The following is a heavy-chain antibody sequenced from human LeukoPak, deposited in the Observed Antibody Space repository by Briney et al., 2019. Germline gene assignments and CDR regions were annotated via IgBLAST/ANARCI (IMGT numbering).Heavy chain of an antibody. CDR3: ARGNPYSSSSHRSRFDP. Sequence: ASVKVSCKTSGYTFTGYDINWVRQATGQGLEWMGWMNPNSGNTGYAQKFQGRVTITRNTSISTAYMELSSLRSEDTAVYYCARGNPYSSSSHRSRFDPWGQGTLVTVSS. CDR2: MNPNSGNT. J-gene: IGHJ5*02. D-gene: IGHD6-6*01. CDR1: GYTFTGYD. V-gene: IGHV1-8*01.